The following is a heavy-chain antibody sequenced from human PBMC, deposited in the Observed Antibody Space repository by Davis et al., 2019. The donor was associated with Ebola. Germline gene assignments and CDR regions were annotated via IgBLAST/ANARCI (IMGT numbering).Heavy chain of an antibody. CDR1: GYTLTELS. J-gene: IGHJ4*02. V-gene: IGHV1-2*04. CDR2: INPNSGGT. Sequence: AASVKVSCKVSGYTLTELSMHWVRQAPGKGLEWMGWINPNSGGTNYAQKFQGWVTMTRDTSISTAYMELSRLRSDDTAVYYCARGITMICDYWGQGTLVTVSS. D-gene: IGHD3-22*01. CDR3: ARGITMICDY.